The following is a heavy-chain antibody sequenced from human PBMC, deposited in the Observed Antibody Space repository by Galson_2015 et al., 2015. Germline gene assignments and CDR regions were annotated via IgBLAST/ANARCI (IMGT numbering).Heavy chain of an antibody. CDR1: GFTFYTYT. Sequence: SLRLSCAASGFTFYTYTMNWVRQAPGKGLEWVSSISGGSSYIYCSDSVKGRFTISRDNARNSLYLQMSSLRAEDTAVYYCARDLCGGGSCYDDYWGQGTLVTVSS. V-gene: IGHV3-21*01. CDR2: ISGGSSYI. CDR3: ARDLCGGGSCYDDY. D-gene: IGHD2-15*01. J-gene: IGHJ4*02.